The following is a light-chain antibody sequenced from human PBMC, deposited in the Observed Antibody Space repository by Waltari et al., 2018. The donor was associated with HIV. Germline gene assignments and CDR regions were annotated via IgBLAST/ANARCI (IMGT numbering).Light chain of an antibody. CDR2: AAS. J-gene: IGKJ2*01. CDR1: QSISNY. Sequence: DIQMTQSPSSLSASVGDRVTITCRASQSISNYLNWYQQKPGKAPKLLIYAASSLQSGVPSRFSGGGSGTDFTLTISSLQPEDFATYYCQQTYSSPRYTFGQGTKLEIK. CDR3: QQTYSSPRYT. V-gene: IGKV1-39*01.